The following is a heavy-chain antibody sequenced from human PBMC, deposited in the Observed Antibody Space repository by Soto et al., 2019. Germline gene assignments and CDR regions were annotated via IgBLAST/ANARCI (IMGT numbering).Heavy chain of an antibody. CDR3: GIALYGDNGYGMDV. V-gene: IGHV4-30-2*01. D-gene: IGHD4-17*01. CDR2: IYDSGRT. Sequence: QLQLQASGSGLVKPSQTLSLTCAVCGGSISRGGYSWSWIRQTPGKGLEWIGYIYDSGRTYYNPSHKRRVSISVDRSKQQFSPELSSVPAAATAVYYCGIALYGDNGYGMDVWCHGATGAGSS. J-gene: IGHJ6*02. CDR1: GGSISRGGYS.